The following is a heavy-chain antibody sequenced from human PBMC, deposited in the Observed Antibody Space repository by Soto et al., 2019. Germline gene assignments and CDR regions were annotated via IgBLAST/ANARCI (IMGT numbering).Heavy chain of an antibody. D-gene: IGHD6-6*01. V-gene: IGHV4-34*01. Sequence: SETLSLTCAVYGGSFSGYYWSWIRQPPGKGLEWIGEINHSGSTNYNPSLKSRVTISVDTSKNQFSLKLSSVTAADTAVYYCARIPSKGAARNYWGQGTLDTVSS. CDR3: ARIPSKGAARNY. CDR2: INHSGST. CDR1: GGSFSGYY. J-gene: IGHJ4*02.